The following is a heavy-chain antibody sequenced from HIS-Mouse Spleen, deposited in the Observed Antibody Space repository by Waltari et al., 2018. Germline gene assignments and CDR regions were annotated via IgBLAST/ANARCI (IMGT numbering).Heavy chain of an antibody. D-gene: IGHD6-13*01. V-gene: IGHV4-39*07. CDR1: GGSISSSSYY. Sequence: QLQLQESGPGLVKPSETLSLTCTVSGGSISSSSYYWGWIRQPPGKGLEWIGSIYYSGSTYYNPSLKSRVTISVEPSKNQCSLKLSSVTAADTAVYYCAREIPYSSSWYDWYFDLWGRGTLVTVSS. CDR3: AREIPYSSSWYDWYFDL. J-gene: IGHJ2*01. CDR2: IYYSGST.